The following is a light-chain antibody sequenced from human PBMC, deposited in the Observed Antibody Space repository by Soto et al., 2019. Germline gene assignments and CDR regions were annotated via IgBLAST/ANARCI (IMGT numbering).Light chain of an antibody. J-gene: IGKJ2*01. CDR1: QSVSSSY. CDR3: QQYGSSPRT. Sequence: EIVLTQSPGTLALSPGERATLSCRASQSVSSSYLAWFQQKPGQAPRLLIYGVSTRATGIPDRFSGSGSGTDFILTISRLEPEDVAVYYCQQYGSSPRTFGRGTRVEI. V-gene: IGKV3-20*01. CDR2: GVS.